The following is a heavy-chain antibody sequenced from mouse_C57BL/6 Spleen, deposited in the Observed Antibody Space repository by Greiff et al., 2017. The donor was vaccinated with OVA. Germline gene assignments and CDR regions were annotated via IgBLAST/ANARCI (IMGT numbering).Heavy chain of an antibody. CDR2: IDPENGDT. V-gene: IGHV14-4*01. CDR3: TTHYDYDGAWFAY. CDR1: GFNIKDDY. J-gene: IGHJ3*01. D-gene: IGHD2-4*01. Sequence: EVQLVESGAELVRPGASVKLSCTASGFNIKDDYMHWVKQRPEQGLEWIGWIDPENGDTEYASKFQGKATITADTSSNTAYLQLSSLTSEDTAVYYCTTHYDYDGAWFAYWGQGTLVTVSA.